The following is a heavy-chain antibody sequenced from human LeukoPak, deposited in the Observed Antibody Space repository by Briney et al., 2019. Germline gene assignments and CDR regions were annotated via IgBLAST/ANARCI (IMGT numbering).Heavy chain of an antibody. V-gene: IGHV4-39*01. Sequence: PSETPSLTCTVSGGSISSSNYYWGWIRQPPGKGLEWIGSIYYSGSTYYNPSLKSRVTISVDTSKRQFSLKLNSVTAADTAVYYCARHRGSSPSPLSYYYDSSGYYYDYWGQGTLVTVSS. CDR3: ARHRGSSPSPLSYYYDSSGYYYDY. D-gene: IGHD3-22*01. J-gene: IGHJ4*02. CDR1: GGSISSSNYY. CDR2: IYYSGST.